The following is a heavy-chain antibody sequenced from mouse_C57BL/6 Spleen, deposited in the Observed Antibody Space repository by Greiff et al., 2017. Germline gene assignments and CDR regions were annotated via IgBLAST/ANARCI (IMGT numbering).Heavy chain of an antibody. CDR3: TREKLGRGYFDY. J-gene: IGHJ2*01. Sequence: EVQGVESGEGLVKPGGSLKLSCAASGFTFSSYAMSWVRQTPEKRLEWVAYISSGGDYIYYADTVKGRFTISRDNARNTLYLQMSSLKSEDTAMYYCTREKLGRGYFDYWGQGTTLTVSS. CDR2: ISSGGDYI. V-gene: IGHV5-9-1*02. CDR1: GFTFSSYA. D-gene: IGHD4-1*01.